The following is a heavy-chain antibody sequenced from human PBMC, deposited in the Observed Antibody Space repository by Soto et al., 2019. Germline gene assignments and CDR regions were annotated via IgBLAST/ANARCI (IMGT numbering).Heavy chain of an antibody. CDR3: ARIKRWNDALGENYYYYYYYMDV. Sequence: GGSLRLSCAASGFTFSDYYMSWIRQAPGKGLEWVSYISSSGSTIYYADSVKGRFTISRDNAKNSLYLQMNSLRAEDTAVYYCARIKRWNDALGENYYYYYYYMDVWGKGTTVTVSS. CDR2: ISSSGSTI. J-gene: IGHJ6*03. V-gene: IGHV3-11*01. D-gene: IGHD1-1*01. CDR1: GFTFSDYY.